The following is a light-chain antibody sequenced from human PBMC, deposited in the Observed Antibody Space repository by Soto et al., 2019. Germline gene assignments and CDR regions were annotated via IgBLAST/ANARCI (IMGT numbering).Light chain of an antibody. CDR1: QSVRSN. V-gene: IGKV3-15*01. J-gene: IGKJ1*01. CDR3: QQHNDWPLT. Sequence: EIVMTQSPVTLSVSPGERATLSCRASQSVRSNLAWYQQKPGQAPNLLIYGAFTRATGIPARFSGTGSGTEFTLTISSLQSEDFALYYCQQHNDWPLTFGQGTKVEV. CDR2: GAF.